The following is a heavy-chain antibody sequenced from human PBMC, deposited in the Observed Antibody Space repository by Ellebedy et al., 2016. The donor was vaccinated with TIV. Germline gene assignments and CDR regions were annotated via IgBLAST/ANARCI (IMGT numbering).Heavy chain of an antibody. CDR1: GYSFTSYW. CDR3: ARSVGGWGYSGYDANWFDP. Sequence: GESLKISCKGSGYSFTSYWISWVRQMPGKGLEWMGRIDPSDSYTNYSPSFQGHVTISADKSISTAYLQWSSLKASDTAMYYCARSVGGWGYSGYDANWFDPWGQGTLVTVSS. V-gene: IGHV5-10-1*01. D-gene: IGHD5-12*01. CDR2: IDPSDSYT. J-gene: IGHJ5*02.